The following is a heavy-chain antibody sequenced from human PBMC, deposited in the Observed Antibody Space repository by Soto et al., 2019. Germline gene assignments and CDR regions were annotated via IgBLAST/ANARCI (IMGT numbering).Heavy chain of an antibody. CDR3: ARAGYSYGLGYFDY. V-gene: IGHV4-4*07. Sequence: SETLSLTCTVAGGSISSYCWSWIRQPAGKGLEWIGRIYTSGSTNYNPSLKSRVTMSVDTSQNQFSLKLSSVTAADTAVYYCARAGYSYGLGYFDYWGRGTMVTVSS. CDR1: GGSISSYC. J-gene: IGHJ4*02. D-gene: IGHD5-18*01. CDR2: IYTSGST.